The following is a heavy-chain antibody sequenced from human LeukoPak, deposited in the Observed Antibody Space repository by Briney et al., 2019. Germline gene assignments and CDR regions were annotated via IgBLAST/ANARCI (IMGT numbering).Heavy chain of an antibody. CDR3: AKQGEADGMEV. D-gene: IGHD6-25*01. CDR1: GFTFSSYA. CDR2: ISGSGGST. V-gene: IGHV3-23*01. Sequence: GGSLRLSCAASGFTFSSYAMIWVRQAPGKGLEWLSAISGSGGSTYYADSVKGRFTISRDNSKNTLDLQMNSLRAEDTAVYYCAKQGEADGMEVWGQGTTVPVSS. J-gene: IGHJ6*01.